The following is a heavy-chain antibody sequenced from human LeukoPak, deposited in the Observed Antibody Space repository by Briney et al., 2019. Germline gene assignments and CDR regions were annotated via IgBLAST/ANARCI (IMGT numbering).Heavy chain of an antibody. CDR3: TTDPAVAGDFDY. J-gene: IGHJ4*02. Sequence: KPGGSLRLSCAASGFTFGNAWMNWVRQAPGKGLEWVGRIKSKTDGGTTDYAAPVKGRFTISRDDSKNTLYLQMNSLKTEDTAVYYCTTDPAVAGDFDYWGQGTLVTVSS. CDR1: GFTFGNAW. V-gene: IGHV3-15*07. CDR2: IKSKTDGGTT. D-gene: IGHD6-19*01.